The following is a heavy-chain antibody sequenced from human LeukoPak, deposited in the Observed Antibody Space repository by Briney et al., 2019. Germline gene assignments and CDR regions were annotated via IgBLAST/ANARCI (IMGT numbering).Heavy chain of an antibody. Sequence: WVTLALTCTVSGGSISSSRYYWGWIRQPPGKGLEWIGTIYYNGDTYYNPSLNSRVTISVDTSKDQFSLKLSSVTTADTAVYYCASPREMATIYDAFDVWGQGTMVIVSS. V-gene: IGHV4-39*01. J-gene: IGHJ3*01. CDR3: ASPREMATIYDAFDV. D-gene: IGHD5-24*01. CDR1: GGSISSSRYY. CDR2: IYYNGDT.